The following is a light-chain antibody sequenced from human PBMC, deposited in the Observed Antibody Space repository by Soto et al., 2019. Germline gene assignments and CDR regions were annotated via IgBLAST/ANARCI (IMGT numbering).Light chain of an antibody. V-gene: IGKV1-12*01. J-gene: IGKJ4*01. CDR1: QGISSW. CDR3: HQASSFPLT. CDR2: KGS. Sequence: DIQMTQSPSSVSASVGDTVTITCRASQGISSWLAWYQQRPGKAPDLLIYKGSTLQTGVPSRFSGSSSGTDFTLTISNLQPEDFATYFCHQASSFPLTFGGGTKVEVK.